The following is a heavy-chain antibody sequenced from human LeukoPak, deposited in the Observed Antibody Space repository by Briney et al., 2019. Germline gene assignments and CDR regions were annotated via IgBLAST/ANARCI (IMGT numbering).Heavy chain of an antibody. J-gene: IGHJ4*02. D-gene: IGHD2-15*01. Sequence: SVKVSCKASGGTFSSYAISWARQAPGQGLEWMGGIIPIFGTANHAQKFQGRVTITADESTSTAYMELSSLRSEDTAVYYCARDGTHCSGGSCFDYWGQGTLVTVSS. CDR1: GGTFSSYA. V-gene: IGHV1-69*01. CDR2: IIPIFGTA. CDR3: ARDGTHCSGGSCFDY.